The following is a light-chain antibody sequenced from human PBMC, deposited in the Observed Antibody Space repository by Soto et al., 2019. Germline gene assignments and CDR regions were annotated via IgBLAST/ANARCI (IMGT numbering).Light chain of an antibody. CDR2: EVS. J-gene: IGLJ1*01. CDR1: SSDVGGYNY. CDR3: SSYAGSNNYV. Sequence: ALTQPPSASGSPGQSVTISCTGTSSDVGGYNYVSWYQQHPGKAPKLMIYEVSERPSGVPDRFSGSKSGNTASLTVSGLQAEDEADYYCSSYAGSNNYVFGTGTKVTVL. V-gene: IGLV2-8*01.